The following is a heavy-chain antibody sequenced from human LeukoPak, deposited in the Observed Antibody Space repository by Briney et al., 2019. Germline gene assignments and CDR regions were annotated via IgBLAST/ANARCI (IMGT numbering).Heavy chain of an antibody. CDR3: ARLPRGGYNFLAPDDY. CDR2: LIPIFGTA. CDR1: GGTFSSYA. D-gene: IGHD5-24*01. Sequence: SVKVSCRASGGTFSSYAISWVRQAPGQGLEWMGGLIPIFGTANYAQKFQGRVTITTDESTSTAYMELSSLRSEGTAVYYCARLPRGGYNFLAPDDYWGQGTLVTVSS. J-gene: IGHJ4*02. V-gene: IGHV1-69*05.